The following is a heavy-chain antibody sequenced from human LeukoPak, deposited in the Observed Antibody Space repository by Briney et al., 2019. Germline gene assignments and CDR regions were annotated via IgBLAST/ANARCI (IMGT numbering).Heavy chain of an antibody. CDR1: EFTFSSYW. Sequence: PGGSLRLPCTASEFTFSSYWMSWVRQAPGKGLEWVANIKQDGSEKDYVDSVKGRFTISRDNTKNSLYLQMNNLRAEDTAVYYCARYCGGDCYGMDVWGQGTTVTVSS. CDR2: IKQDGSEK. D-gene: IGHD2-21*01. V-gene: IGHV3-7*01. CDR3: ARYCGGDCYGMDV. J-gene: IGHJ6*02.